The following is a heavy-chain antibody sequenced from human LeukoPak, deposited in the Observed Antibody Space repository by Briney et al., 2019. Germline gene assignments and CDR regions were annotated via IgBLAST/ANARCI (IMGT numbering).Heavy chain of an antibody. D-gene: IGHD6-19*01. Sequence: GGTLRLSCAASGFTFRSHGMSWVRQAPGKGLEWVSAISGSGDTYYADSVKGRFTISRDISKNTLYLQMNSLRAEDTAVYYCAKDTREQWLTYFDYWGQGTLVTVSS. J-gene: IGHJ4*02. CDR2: ISGSGDT. CDR1: GFTFRSHG. V-gene: IGHV3-23*01. CDR3: AKDTREQWLTYFDY.